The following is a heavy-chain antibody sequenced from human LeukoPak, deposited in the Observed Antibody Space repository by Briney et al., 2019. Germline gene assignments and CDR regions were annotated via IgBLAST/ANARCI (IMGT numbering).Heavy chain of an antibody. Sequence: SETLSLTCTVSGGSISIYYWSWIRQPPGKGLEWIGYVYNSGSTDYNPSLKSRVTISVDTSKNQFSLKLNSVTAADTAVYYCARHSNSWRFDYWGQGALVTVSS. CDR1: GGSISIYY. V-gene: IGHV4-59*01. CDR2: VYNSGST. D-gene: IGHD6-13*01. CDR3: ARHSNSWRFDY. J-gene: IGHJ4*02.